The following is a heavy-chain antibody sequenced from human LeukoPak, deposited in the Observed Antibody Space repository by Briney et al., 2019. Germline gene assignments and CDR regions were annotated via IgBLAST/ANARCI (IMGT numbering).Heavy chain of an antibody. CDR3: ARVTGDYGDYVWFDP. CDR2: IYSGGST. Sequence: GESLRLSCAASGFTVSSNYMSWVRQAPGKGLEWVSVIYSGGSTYYADSVKGRFTISRDNSKNTLYLQMNSLRAEDTAVYYCARVTGDYGDYVWFDPWGQGTLVTVSS. D-gene: IGHD4-17*01. J-gene: IGHJ5*02. V-gene: IGHV3-53*01. CDR1: GFTVSSNY.